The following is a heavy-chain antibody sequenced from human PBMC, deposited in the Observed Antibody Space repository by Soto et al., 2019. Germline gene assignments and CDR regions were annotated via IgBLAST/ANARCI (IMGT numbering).Heavy chain of an antibody. Sequence: VQLVQSGAEVKKPGASVKVSCKASGYTFTSYGISWVRQAPGQGLEWMGWISAYNGNTNYAKKLQGRVTMTTDTSTSTAYMELRSLRSDDTAVYYCARHYDYSIYRGYYYYMDVWGKGTTVTVSS. CDR1: GYTFTSYG. CDR2: ISAYNGNT. CDR3: ARHYDYSIYRGYYYYMDV. J-gene: IGHJ6*03. D-gene: IGHD4-4*01. V-gene: IGHV1-18*01.